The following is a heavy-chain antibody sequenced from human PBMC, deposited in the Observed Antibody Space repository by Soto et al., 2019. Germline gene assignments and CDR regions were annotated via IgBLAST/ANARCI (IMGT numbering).Heavy chain of an antibody. D-gene: IGHD3-22*01. CDR3: ARRAMIVVGDAFDI. V-gene: IGHV5-10-1*01. CDR2: IDPSDSYT. CDR1: GYSFTSYW. J-gene: IGHJ3*02. Sequence: PGESLKISCKGSGYSFTSYWISLVRQMPGKGLEWMGRIDPSDSYTNYSPSFQGHVTISADRSISTAYLQWSSLKASDTAMYYCARRAMIVVGDAFDIWGQGTMVTVSS.